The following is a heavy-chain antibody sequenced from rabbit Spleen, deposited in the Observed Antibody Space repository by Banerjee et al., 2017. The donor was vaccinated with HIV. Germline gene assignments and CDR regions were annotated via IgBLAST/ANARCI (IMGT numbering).Heavy chain of an antibody. J-gene: IGHJ2*01. Sequence: LEESGGGLVKPGGTLTPTGTASGFSFSSIWICWVRQAPGKGLEWIACIVTSDGDTDYANWPKGRFTISKTSSTTVTLQMTSLTAADTATYFCARNYVNAFDPWGPGTLVTVS. CDR2: IVTSDGDT. V-gene: IGHV1S45*01. D-gene: IGHD1-1*01. CDR1: GFSFSSIW. CDR3: ARNYVNAFDP.